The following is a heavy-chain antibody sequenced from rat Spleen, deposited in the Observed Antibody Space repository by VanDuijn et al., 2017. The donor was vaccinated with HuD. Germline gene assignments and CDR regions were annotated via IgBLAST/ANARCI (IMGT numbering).Heavy chain of an antibody. V-gene: IGHV5-7*01. D-gene: IGHD1-9*01. J-gene: IGHJ2*01. CDR1: RFTFSDYA. CDR2: IIYDGSST. CDR3: ARRHYGYTDYFDY. Sequence: EVQLVESGGGLVQPGRSLKLSCAASRFTFSDYAMAWVRQSPKKGLEWVATIIYDGSSTYYRDSVKGRFTISRDNAKSTLSLQMDSLRSEDTATYYCARRHYGYTDYFDYWGQGVMVTVSS.